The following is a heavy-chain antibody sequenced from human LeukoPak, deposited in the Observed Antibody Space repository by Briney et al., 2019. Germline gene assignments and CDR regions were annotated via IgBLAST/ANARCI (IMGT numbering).Heavy chain of an antibody. CDR1: GFTFSSYE. D-gene: IGHD6-19*01. V-gene: IGHV3-48*03. CDR2: ISSSGSTI. J-gene: IGHJ4*02. CDR3: AKAPPGIAVAGTDY. Sequence: GGSLRLSCAASGFTFSSYEMNWVRQAPGKGLEWVSYISSSGSTIYYADSVKGRFTISRDNAKNSLYLQMNSLRAEDTAVYYCAKAPPGIAVAGTDYWGQGTLVTVSS.